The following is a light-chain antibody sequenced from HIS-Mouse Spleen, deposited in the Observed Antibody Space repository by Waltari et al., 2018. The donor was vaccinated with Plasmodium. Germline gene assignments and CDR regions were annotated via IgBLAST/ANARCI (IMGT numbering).Light chain of an antibody. V-gene: IGKV1-33*01. J-gene: IGKJ3*01. CDR3: QQYDNLPPLFT. Sequence: DIQMTQSPSSLSASVGERVTITCQASQDISNYLNWNQQKPGKTPKILIYDASNLETGFPSRFSGSGTGTDFTFTISSLQTEDIATYYCQQYDNLPPLFTFGPGTKVDIK. CDR1: QDISNY. CDR2: DAS.